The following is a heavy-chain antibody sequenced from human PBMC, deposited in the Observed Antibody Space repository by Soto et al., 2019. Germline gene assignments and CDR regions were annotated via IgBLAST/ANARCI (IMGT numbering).Heavy chain of an antibody. CDR3: AKEVRGSSSIYYYSYGMDV. CDR2: ITASGGRT. J-gene: IGHJ6*02. Sequence: VLLLESGGGLLQPGGSLRLSCAASGFNFRSYAMNWVRQVPGKGLEWVSSITASGGRTYYADSVKGRFTMSRDNPKNTLYLQMNSLRAEDTAVYYCAKEVRGSSSIYYYSYGMDVWGQGTTVTVSS. V-gene: IGHV3-23*01. CDR1: GFNFRSYA. D-gene: IGHD6-6*01.